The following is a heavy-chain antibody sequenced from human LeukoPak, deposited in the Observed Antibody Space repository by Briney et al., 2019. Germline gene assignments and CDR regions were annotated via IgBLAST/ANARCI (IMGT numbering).Heavy chain of an antibody. CDR3: ARDRDISYYFDY. Sequence: GGPLRLSCAASGFTFSSYGMHWVRQAPGKGLEWVAVIWYDGSNKYYADSVKGRFTISRDNSKNTLYLQMNSLRAEDTAVYYCARDRDISYYFDYWGQGTLVTVSS. D-gene: IGHD3-9*01. J-gene: IGHJ4*02. CDR1: GFTFSSYG. V-gene: IGHV3-33*01. CDR2: IWYDGSNK.